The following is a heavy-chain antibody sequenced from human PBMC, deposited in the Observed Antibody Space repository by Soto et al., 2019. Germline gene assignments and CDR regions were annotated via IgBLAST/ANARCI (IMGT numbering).Heavy chain of an antibody. Sequence: PSETLSLTCAVYGGSFSGYYWSWIRQPPGKGLEWIGEINHSGSTNYNPSLKSRVTISVDTSKNQFSLKLSSVTAADTAVYYCARGQGQPLLLYYFDYWGQGTLVTVSS. J-gene: IGHJ4*02. CDR2: INHSGST. D-gene: IGHD2-21*02. V-gene: IGHV4-34*01. CDR1: GGSFSGYY. CDR3: ARGQGQPLLLYYFDY.